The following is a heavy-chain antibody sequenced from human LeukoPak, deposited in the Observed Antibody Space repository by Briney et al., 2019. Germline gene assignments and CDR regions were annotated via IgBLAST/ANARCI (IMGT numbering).Heavy chain of an antibody. Sequence: GRSLRLSCAASGFTFDDYAMHWVRQAPGKGLEWVSGISWNSGSIGYADSVKGRFTISRDNAKNSLYLQMNSLRAEDTALYYCAKERDVWGSYEGFDYWGQGILVTVSS. D-gene: IGHD3-16*01. V-gene: IGHV3-9*01. CDR3: AKERDVWGSYEGFDY. J-gene: IGHJ4*02. CDR1: GFTFDDYA. CDR2: ISWNSGSI.